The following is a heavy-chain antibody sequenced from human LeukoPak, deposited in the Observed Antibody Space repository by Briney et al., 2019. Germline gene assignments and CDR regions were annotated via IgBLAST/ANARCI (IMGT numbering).Heavy chain of an antibody. Sequence: GGSLRLSCAASGFTFSSYAMSWVRQAPGKGLEWVSAISGSGGSTYYADSVKGRFTISRDNSKNTLYPQMNSLRAEDTAVYYCAKAVDYDILTGILFDYWGQGTLVTVSS. CDR2: ISGSGGST. D-gene: IGHD3-9*01. CDR1: GFTFSSYA. J-gene: IGHJ4*02. V-gene: IGHV3-23*01. CDR3: AKAVDYDILTGILFDY.